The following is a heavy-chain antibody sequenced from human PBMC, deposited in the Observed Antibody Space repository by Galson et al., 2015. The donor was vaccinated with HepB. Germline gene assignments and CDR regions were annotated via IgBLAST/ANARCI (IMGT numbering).Heavy chain of an antibody. CDR1: GFTFSNYW. D-gene: IGHD1-26*01. V-gene: IGHV3-7*01. CDR3: ARRSGSYFDVILGRFDY. J-gene: IGHJ4*02. CDR2: IKQDGREK. Sequence: SLRLSCAASGFTFSNYWMSWVRQAPGKGLEWVANIKQDGREKYYVDSLKGRFTISRDNAKNSLYLQMNSLRAEDTAVYYCARRSGSYFDVILGRFDYWGQATLVTVSS.